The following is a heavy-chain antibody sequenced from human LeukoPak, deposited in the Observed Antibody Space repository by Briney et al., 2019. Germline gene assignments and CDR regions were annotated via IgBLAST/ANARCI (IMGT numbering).Heavy chain of an antibody. J-gene: IGHJ4*02. CDR3: AKDFLKYYYDSSGYLAGRPIDY. Sequence: QPGGSLRLSCAASGFTFSSYAMSWVRQAPGKGLEWVSAISGSGGSTYYADSVKGRFTISRDRSKNTLYLQMNSLRAEDTAVYYCAKDFLKYYYDSSGYLAGRPIDYWGQGTLVTVSS. CDR1: GFTFSSYA. D-gene: IGHD3-22*01. V-gene: IGHV3-23*01. CDR2: ISGSGGST.